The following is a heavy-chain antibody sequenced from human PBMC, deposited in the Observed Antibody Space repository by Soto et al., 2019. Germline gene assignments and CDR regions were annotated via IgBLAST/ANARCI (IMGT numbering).Heavy chain of an antibody. Sequence: GASVKFSCKASGYTFTSYGISWVRQAPGQGLEWMGWISAYNGNTNYAQKLQGRVTMTTDTSTSTAYMELRSLRSDATAVYYCARLELIVVVPAVLGIDVWGQGTKVTVCS. J-gene: IGHJ6*02. CDR1: GYTFTSYG. V-gene: IGHV1-18*04. CDR3: ARLELIVVVPAVLGIDV. CDR2: ISAYNGNT. D-gene: IGHD2-2*01.